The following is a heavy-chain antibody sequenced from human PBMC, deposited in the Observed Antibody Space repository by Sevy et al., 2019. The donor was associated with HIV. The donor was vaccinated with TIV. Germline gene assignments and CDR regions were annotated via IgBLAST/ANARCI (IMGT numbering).Heavy chain of an antibody. CDR3: ARGPYNSGLRFDF. J-gene: IGHJ4*02. D-gene: IGHD5-12*01. CDR1: GFSLSDYA. Sequence: GESLRLSCVASGFSLSDYAMHWVRQGPDKGLAWVAVISFDGGNTYYSDAVEGQFTISRDNSKNTVFLQMNSLSPDDTALYYCARGPYNSGLRFDFWGQGTLVTVSS. V-gene: IGHV3-30-3*01. CDR2: ISFDGGNT.